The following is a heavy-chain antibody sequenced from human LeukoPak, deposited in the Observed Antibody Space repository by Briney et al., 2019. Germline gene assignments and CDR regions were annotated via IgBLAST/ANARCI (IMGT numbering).Heavy chain of an antibody. V-gene: IGHV3-74*01. CDR2: INSDGTDT. CDR1: GFTFSSYW. D-gene: IGHD3-3*02. Sequence: GGSLRLSCAASGFTFSSYWMHWVRQVPGKGLVWVSRINSDGTDTSYADSVKGRFTISRDNAKNTLYLQMNSLRAEDTAVYNCAREGANAFQDYWGQGTLVTVSS. CDR3: AREGANAFQDY. J-gene: IGHJ4*02.